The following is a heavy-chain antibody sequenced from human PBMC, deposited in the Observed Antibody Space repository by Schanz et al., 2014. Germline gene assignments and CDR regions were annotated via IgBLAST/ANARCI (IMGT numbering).Heavy chain of an antibody. Sequence: EVQLVESGGGLVKPGGSLRLSCAASGFTFGDYAMTWVRQAPGRGLEWVSALSEGGGGTHYADSVRGRFTISRDNSKNTLYLQMNSLRAEDTAVYYCAKTLFPGGTQTFGNWGRGTLVTVSS. V-gene: IGHV3-23*04. J-gene: IGHJ4*02. CDR1: GFTFGDYA. D-gene: IGHD2-8*02. CDR3: AKTLFPGGTQTFGN. CDR2: LSEGGGGT.